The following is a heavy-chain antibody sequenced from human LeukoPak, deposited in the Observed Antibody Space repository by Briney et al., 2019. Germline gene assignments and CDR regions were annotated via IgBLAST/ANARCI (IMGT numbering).Heavy chain of an antibody. Sequence: GGSLRLSCVASGFTFKNYGMHWVRQAPGKGLEWVSHIRYDETATYYADSVKGRFTISRDNSKNTLYLQMNSLRAEDTAVYYCAKSEKYGAIRVAFDIWGQGTMVTVSS. CDR3: AKSEKYGAIRVAFDI. D-gene: IGHD4-17*01. CDR1: GFTFKNYG. CDR2: IRYDETAT. J-gene: IGHJ3*02. V-gene: IGHV3-30*02.